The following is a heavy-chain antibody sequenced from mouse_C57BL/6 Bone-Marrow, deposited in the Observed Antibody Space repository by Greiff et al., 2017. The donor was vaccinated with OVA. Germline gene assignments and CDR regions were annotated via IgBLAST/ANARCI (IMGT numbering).Heavy chain of an antibody. Sequence: QVQLQQPGAELVMPGASVKLSCKASGYTFTSYWMHWVKQRPGQGLEWIGEIDPSDSYTNYNQKFKGKSTLTVDKSSSTAYMPLSSLTSEDSAVYYCAREGYYYGSRDWYFDVWGTGTTVTVSS. CDR2: IDPSDSYT. CDR3: AREGYYYGSRDWYFDV. CDR1: GYTFTSYW. J-gene: IGHJ1*03. D-gene: IGHD1-1*01. V-gene: IGHV1-69*01.